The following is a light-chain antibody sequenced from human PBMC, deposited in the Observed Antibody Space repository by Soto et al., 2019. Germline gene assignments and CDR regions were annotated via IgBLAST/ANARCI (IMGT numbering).Light chain of an antibody. CDR3: QQYGSSRT. CDR1: QSVSSSY. CDR2: GAS. J-gene: IGKJ1*01. V-gene: IGKV3-20*01. Sequence: EIVLSQSPGTLSLSPGERATLSCRASQSVSSSYLAWYQQKPGQAPRLLTYGASSRATGIPDRFSGSGSGTDFTLTISRLEPEDFAVYYCQQYGSSRTFGQGTKADVK.